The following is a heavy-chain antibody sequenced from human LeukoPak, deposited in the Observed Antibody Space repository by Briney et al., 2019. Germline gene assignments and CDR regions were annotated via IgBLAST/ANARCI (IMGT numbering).Heavy chain of an antibody. Sequence: GESLQISCKGSGYDSGDSFTSHWIAWVRQMPGKGLEWMGIIYPRDSKTRYSRSFQGQVTISVDTSINTAYLQWISLKASDTAMYYCARGRFYRAAGTYFAYWGQGTLVTVSS. V-gene: IGHV5-51*01. J-gene: IGHJ4*02. CDR1: GYDSGDSFTSHW. CDR2: IYPRDSKT. CDR3: ARGRFYRAAGTYFAY. D-gene: IGHD6-13*01.